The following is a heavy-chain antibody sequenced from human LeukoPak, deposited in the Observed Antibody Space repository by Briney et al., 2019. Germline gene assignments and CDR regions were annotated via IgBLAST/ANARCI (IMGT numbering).Heavy chain of an antibody. Sequence: PSETLSLTCAVYGGSFSGYYWSWIRQPPGKGLEWIGEINHSGSTNYNPSLKSRVTISVDTSKNQFSLKLSSVTAADTAVYYCARAPGATAFDIWGQGTMVTVSS. J-gene: IGHJ3*02. V-gene: IGHV4-34*01. CDR2: INHSGST. D-gene: IGHD1-26*01. CDR1: GGSFSGYY. CDR3: ARAPGATAFDI.